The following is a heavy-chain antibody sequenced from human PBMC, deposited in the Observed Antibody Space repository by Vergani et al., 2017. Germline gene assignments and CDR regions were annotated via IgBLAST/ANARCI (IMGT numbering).Heavy chain of an antibody. CDR3: AKANPRNSXYDYLYYYHAMDV. Sequence: EVQLLESGGDLVQPGGSLRLSCAASGFTFNHYAMNWVRQAPGKGLEWVSGISGGGGSTYYAGSVKGRFTISRDSSKNTLYLQMNSLSAGDTAVYYCAKANPRNSXYDYLYYYHAMDVWGQGTTVTVSS. V-gene: IGHV3-23*01. CDR2: ISGGGGST. CDR1: GFTFNHYA. J-gene: IGHJ6*02. D-gene: IGHD5-12*01.